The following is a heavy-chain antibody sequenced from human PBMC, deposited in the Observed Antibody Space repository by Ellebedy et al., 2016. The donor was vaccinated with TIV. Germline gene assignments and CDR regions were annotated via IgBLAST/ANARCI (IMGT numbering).Heavy chain of an antibody. D-gene: IGHD2-21*01. J-gene: IGHJ5*02. CDR1: GIIVSDYF. CDR2: LYPDAKT. Sequence: PGGSLRLSCEASGIIVSDYFMNWVRQAPGKGLEWVSVLYPDAKTNYTDSVNGRFIVSRDSSKNTLYLQMNSLTAEDTAVYYCARDPGGGGDFGDNWFDPWGQGTLFTVSS. CDR3: ARDPGGGGDFGDNWFDP. V-gene: IGHV3-66*01.